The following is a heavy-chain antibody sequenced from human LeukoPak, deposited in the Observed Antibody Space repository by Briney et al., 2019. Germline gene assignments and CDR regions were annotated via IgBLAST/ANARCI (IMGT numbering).Heavy chain of an antibody. CDR3: ARVRSGDHYFDY. CDR1: GYSISSGYY. Sequence: SETLSLTCTVSGYSISSGYYWGWIRQPPGKGLEWIGSIYHSGTTYHNPSLKSRVTISVDTSKNQFSLKLSSVTAADTAVYYCARVRSGDHYFDYWGQGTLVTVSS. J-gene: IGHJ4*02. CDR2: IYHSGTT. D-gene: IGHD4-17*01. V-gene: IGHV4-38-2*02.